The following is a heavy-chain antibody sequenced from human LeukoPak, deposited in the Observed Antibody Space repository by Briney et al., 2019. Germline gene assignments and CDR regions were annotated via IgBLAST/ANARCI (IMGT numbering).Heavy chain of an antibody. CDR3: AKDNCYGSSTSCTIVYFDY. V-gene: IGHV3-33*06. CDR2: IWYDGSNN. CDR1: GFTFSSYG. D-gene: IGHD2-2*01. Sequence: GGSLRLSCAASGFTFSSYGMHWVRQAPGKGLEWVAVIWYDGSNNYYADSVKGRFTISRDNSKNTLYLQMNSLRAEDTAVYYCAKDNCYGSSTSCTIVYFDYWGQGTLVTVSS. J-gene: IGHJ4*02.